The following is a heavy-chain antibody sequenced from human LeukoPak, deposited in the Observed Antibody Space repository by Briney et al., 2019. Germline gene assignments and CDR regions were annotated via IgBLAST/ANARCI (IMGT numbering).Heavy chain of an antibody. CDR2: ISYDGSNK. CDR3: AKEKGYGSGSYYVKLYYYYGMDV. D-gene: IGHD3-10*01. Sequence: GALRLSCAASGFTFSSYGMHWVRQAPGKGLEWVAVISYDGSNKYYADSVKGRFTISRDNSKNTLYLQMNSLRAEDTAVYYFAKEKGYGSGSYYVKLYYYYGMDVWGKGATVTVSS. V-gene: IGHV3-30*18. CDR1: GFTFSSYG. J-gene: IGHJ6*04.